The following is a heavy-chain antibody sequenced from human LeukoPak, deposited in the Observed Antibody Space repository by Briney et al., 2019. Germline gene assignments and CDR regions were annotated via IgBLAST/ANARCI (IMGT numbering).Heavy chain of an antibody. CDR3: ARFRSAYYFDY. V-gene: IGHV1-69*05. CDR2: IIPIFGKA. J-gene: IGHJ4*02. Sequence: ASVKVSCKASGGTFSSYAISLVRQAPGQGLEWMGGIIPIFGKANYPQKFEGRVTITTDDSTTPDYMELSSLRSEDTAVYYCARFRSAYYFDYWGQGTLVTVSS. CDR1: GGTFSSYA. D-gene: IGHD3-3*01.